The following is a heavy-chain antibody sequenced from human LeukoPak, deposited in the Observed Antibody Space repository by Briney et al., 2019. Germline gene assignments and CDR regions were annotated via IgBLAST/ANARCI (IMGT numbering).Heavy chain of an antibody. J-gene: IGHJ4*02. CDR3: ARDYSSGWRYFDY. Sequence: GASVKVSRKASGYTFTSYDINWVRQAPGQGLEWMGWISAYNGNTNYAQKLQGRVTMTTDTSTSLVYMELRSLRSDDTAVYYCARDYSSGWRYFDYWGQGTLVTVSS. V-gene: IGHV1-18*01. CDR1: GYTFTSYD. CDR2: ISAYNGNT. D-gene: IGHD6-19*01.